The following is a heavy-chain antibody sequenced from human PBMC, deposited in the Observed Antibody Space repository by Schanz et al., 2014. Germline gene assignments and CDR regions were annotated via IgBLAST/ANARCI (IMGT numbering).Heavy chain of an antibody. CDR2: INVKNGHT. J-gene: IGHJ4*02. CDR1: GYTFISYG. Sequence: QEEMVQSGAEVKRPGASVKVSCKASGYTFISYGVSWVRQGPEERLEWRGWINVKNGHTDYAQKFQGRVTMTTDTATNTAYMELRSLRLDDTAVYYCARATTAWPFDLWGQGTLVTFSS. D-gene: IGHD4-17*01. V-gene: IGHV1-18*04. CDR3: ARATTAWPFDL.